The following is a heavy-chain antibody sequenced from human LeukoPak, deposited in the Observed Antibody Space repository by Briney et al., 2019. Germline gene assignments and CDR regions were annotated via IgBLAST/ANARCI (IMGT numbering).Heavy chain of an antibody. J-gene: IGHJ6*02. CDR1: GFTFSSYG. CDR3: AKDELTPDYYDSSGYYPYGMDV. CDR2: ISYDGSNK. D-gene: IGHD3-22*01. V-gene: IGHV3-30*18. Sequence: GRSLRLSCAASGFTFSSYGMHWVRQAPGKGLEWVAIISYDGSNKYYADSVKGRFTISRDNSKNTLYLQMNSLRAEDTAVYYCAKDELTPDYYDSSGYYPYGMDVWGQGTTVTVSS.